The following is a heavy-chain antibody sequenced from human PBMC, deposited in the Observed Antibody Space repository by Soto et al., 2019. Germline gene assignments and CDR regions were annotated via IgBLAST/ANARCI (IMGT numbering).Heavy chain of an antibody. D-gene: IGHD1-20*01. Sequence: QVQLLQSGAEVKKPGSSVKVSCKVSGGAFNNYALNWVRHGPGQGLEWLGGIIPLHNTSNYSQKFLGRVTVTADISSTTVYMELNSLTSDDTATYYCASWSNWNPLYYDGLDVWGQGTTVTVSS. CDR1: GGAFNNYA. CDR3: ASWSNWNPLYYDGLDV. V-gene: IGHV1-69*06. CDR2: IIPLHNTS. J-gene: IGHJ6*02.